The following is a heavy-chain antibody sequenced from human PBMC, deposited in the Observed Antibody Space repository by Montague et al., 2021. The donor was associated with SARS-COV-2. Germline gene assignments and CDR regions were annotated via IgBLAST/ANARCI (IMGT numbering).Heavy chain of an antibody. Sequence: ETLSLTCTVSGGSTSSYYWSWIRQFPGKGLEWIGEVSHSGSTNHNPSLKSRVTISIDSSKNHFSLQLRSVTAADTAVYYCVRCSIGWSILDVWGQGSTVTVSS. J-gene: IGHJ6*02. D-gene: IGHD6-19*01. CDR2: VSHSGST. V-gene: IGHV4-34*01. CDR3: VRCSIGWSILDV. CDR1: GGSTSSYY.